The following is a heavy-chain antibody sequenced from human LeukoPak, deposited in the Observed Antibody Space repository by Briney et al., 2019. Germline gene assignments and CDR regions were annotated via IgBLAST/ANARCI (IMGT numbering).Heavy chain of an antibody. D-gene: IGHD6-6*01. CDR2: ISGSGSST. CDR1: GFTFSSYG. CDR3: ARDTSEYSSLDV. Sequence: GGSLRLSCAASGFTFSSYGMSWVRQAPGKGLEWVSLISGSGSSTYYADSVKGRFTISRDNSKNTLHLQMNSLRAEDMAVYYCARDTSEYSSLDVWGQGTTVTVSS. V-gene: IGHV3-23*01. J-gene: IGHJ6*02.